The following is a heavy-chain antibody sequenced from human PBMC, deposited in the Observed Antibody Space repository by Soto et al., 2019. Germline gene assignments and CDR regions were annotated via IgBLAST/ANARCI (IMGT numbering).Heavy chain of an antibody. CDR1: GYSFTSYW. Sequence: GETLKISCKTSGYSFTSYWIGWVRQMPGKGMEWMGNIYPYDSDTRYSPSFQGQVTISADTSITTAYLQWSGLRASDTAMYFCARHLVGSTRGNFDYWGQGTLVTVSS. CDR3: ARHLVGSTRGNFDY. J-gene: IGHJ4*01. V-gene: IGHV5-51*01. D-gene: IGHD2-2*01. CDR2: IYPYDSDT.